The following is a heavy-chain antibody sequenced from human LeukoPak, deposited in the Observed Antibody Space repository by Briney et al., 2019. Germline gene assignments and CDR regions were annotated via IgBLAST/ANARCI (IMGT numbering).Heavy chain of an antibody. CDR3: ARVKAGPNDAFDI. D-gene: IGHD1/OR15-1a*01. CDR2: IYYSGST. J-gene: IGHJ3*02. Sequence: SSETLSLTCTVSGGSISSSDYYWGWIRQPPGKGLEFIASIYYSGSTYYNPSLKSRATISVDTSKNQFSLNLSSVTAADTAVYYCARVKAGPNDAFDIWGHGTLVTVSS. CDR1: GGSISSSDYY. V-gene: IGHV4-39*01.